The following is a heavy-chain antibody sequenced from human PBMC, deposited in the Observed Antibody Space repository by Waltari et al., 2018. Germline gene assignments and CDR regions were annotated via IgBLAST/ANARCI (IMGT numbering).Heavy chain of an antibody. CDR3: ARERHRLMEEGYLMALDP. CDR1: GYTFSDYG. Sequence: QVQLVQSGAEVKKHGASVKVSCKASGYTFSDYGISWVRQAPGQGLEWRGWVSGNNGHTNHAQKFQGRLIMTKDTSTTTVYMELTSLTSDDTAVYYWARERHRLMEEGYLMALDPWGQGTLVTVSS. CDR2: VSGNNGHT. V-gene: IGHV1-18*01. D-gene: IGHD3-3*01. J-gene: IGHJ5*02.